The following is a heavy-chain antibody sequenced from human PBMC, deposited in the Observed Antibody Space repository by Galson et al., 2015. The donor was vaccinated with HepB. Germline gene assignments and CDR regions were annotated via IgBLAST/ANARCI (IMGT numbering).Heavy chain of an antibody. CDR1: GFTFSSYA. CDR3: ARDPYYYDSSGYVDY. CDR2: ISYDGSNK. Sequence: SLRLSCAASGFTFSSYAMHWVRQAPGKGLEWVAVISYDGSNKYYADSVKGRFTISRDNSKNTLYLQMNSLRAEDTAVYYCARDPYYYDSSGYVDYWGQGTLVTVSS. J-gene: IGHJ4*02. V-gene: IGHV3-30-3*01. D-gene: IGHD3-22*01.